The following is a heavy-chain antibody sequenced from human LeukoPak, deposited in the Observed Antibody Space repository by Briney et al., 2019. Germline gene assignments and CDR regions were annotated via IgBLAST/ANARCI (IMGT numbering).Heavy chain of an antibody. V-gene: IGHV4-34*01. Sequence: PSETLSLTCAVYGGSFSGYYWSWIRQPPGKGLEWIGEINHSGSTNYNPSLKSRVTISVDTSKNQFSLKLSSVTAADTAVYYCARRHTTYYYGSGRNKGDYFDYWGQGTLVTVSS. D-gene: IGHD3-10*01. CDR1: GGSFSGYY. CDR3: ARRHTTYYYGSGRNKGDYFDY. J-gene: IGHJ4*02. CDR2: INHSGST.